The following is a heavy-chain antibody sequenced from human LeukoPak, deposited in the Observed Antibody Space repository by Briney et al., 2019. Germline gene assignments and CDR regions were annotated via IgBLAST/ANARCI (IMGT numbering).Heavy chain of an antibody. CDR2: IKQDGSEK. Sequence: GGSLRLSCAASEFTFSTYWMSWVRQARGKWLEWVANIKQDGSEKYYVDSVRGRFTISRAKAKNSSYLQMNSLRAEDTAVYYCARDGVYSTSSADLWGQGTLVTVPS. J-gene: IGHJ5*02. D-gene: IGHD6-6*01. CDR1: EFTFSTYW. CDR3: ARDGVYSTSSADL. V-gene: IGHV3-7*01.